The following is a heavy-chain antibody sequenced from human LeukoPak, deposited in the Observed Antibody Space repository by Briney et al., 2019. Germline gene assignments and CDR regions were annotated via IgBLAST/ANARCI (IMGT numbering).Heavy chain of an antibody. CDR2: IKQDGSEK. V-gene: IGHV3-7*01. Sequence: GGSLRLSCAASGFTFSSYWMNWVRQAPGKGLEWVANIKQDGSEKYYVDSVKGRFTISRDNAKNSLYLQMNSLRVEDTAVYYCARDPSSLRDSYDYWGQGTLVTASS. CDR1: GFTFSSYW. J-gene: IGHJ4*02. CDR3: ARDPSSLRDSYDY.